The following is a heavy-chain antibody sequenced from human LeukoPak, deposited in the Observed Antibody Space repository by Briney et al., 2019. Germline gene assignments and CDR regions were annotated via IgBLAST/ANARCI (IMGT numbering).Heavy chain of an antibody. V-gene: IGHV4-59*01. CDR3: ARGIAVAGHNDY. CDR2: IYYSGST. D-gene: IGHD6-19*01. Sequence: SETLSLTCTVSGGSISSYYWSWIRQPPGKGLEWIGYIYYSGSTIYNPSLKSRVTISVDTSKNQFSLKLSSVTAADTAVYYCARGIAVAGHNDYWGQGTLVTVSS. CDR1: GGSISSYY. J-gene: IGHJ4*02.